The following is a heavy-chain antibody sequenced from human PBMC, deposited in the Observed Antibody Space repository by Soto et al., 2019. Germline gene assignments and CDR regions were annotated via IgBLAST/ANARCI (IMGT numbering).Heavy chain of an antibody. V-gene: IGHV4-31*03. J-gene: IGHJ4*02. CDR1: GGSITSGGYY. D-gene: IGHD2-15*01. CDR2: IYYSGST. Sequence: SETLSLTCTVSGGSITSGGYYWSWIRQHPGKGLEWIRYIYYSGSTNYNPSLKSRVTISVDTSKNQFSLKLSSVTAADTAVYYCARRYGGTFDYWGQGTLVTVSS. CDR3: ARRYGGTFDY.